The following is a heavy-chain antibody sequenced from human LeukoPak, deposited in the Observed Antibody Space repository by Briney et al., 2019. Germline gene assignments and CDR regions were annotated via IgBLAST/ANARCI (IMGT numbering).Heavy chain of an antibody. Sequence: GGSVRLSCAASGFTFSAYTMNWVRQAPGMGLEWVSSISSSTSGSTIYYADSVKGRFTISRDNAKNSLYLQMNSLRDEDTAVYYCARGHGDYDYWGQGT. V-gene: IGHV3-48*02. J-gene: IGHJ4*02. CDR3: ARGHGDYDY. CDR2: ISSSTSGSTI. CDR1: GFTFSAYT. D-gene: IGHD4-17*01.